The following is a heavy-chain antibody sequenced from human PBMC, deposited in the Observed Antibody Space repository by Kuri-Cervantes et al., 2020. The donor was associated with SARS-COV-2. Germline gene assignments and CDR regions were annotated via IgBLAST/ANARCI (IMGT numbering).Heavy chain of an antibody. J-gene: IGHJ4*02. CDR2: ISSSSSTI. CDR1: GFTFSSYS. Sequence: GESLKISCAASGFTFSSYSMNWVRQAPGKGLEWVSYISSSSSTIYYADSVKGRFTISRDNAKNSLYLQMNSLRAEDTAVYYCAKDSVVGSGWFFDYWGQGTLVTDSS. CDR3: AKDSVVGSGWFFDY. V-gene: IGHV3-48*01. D-gene: IGHD6-19*01.